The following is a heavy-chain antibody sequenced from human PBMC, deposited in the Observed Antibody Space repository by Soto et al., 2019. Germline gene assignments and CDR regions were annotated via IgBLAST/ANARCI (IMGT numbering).Heavy chain of an antibody. CDR1: GVSINSGGSS. J-gene: IGHJ6*02. Sequence: TLSLTCGVSGVSINSGGSSWSWIRQPPGRGLEWIGNIYPSGSANYSPSLKTRVTISVDRSMNQFSLNLGSVTAADTAVYYCAREIFPYGMDVWGPGPTVTVSS. V-gene: IGHV4-30-2*01. CDR2: IYPSGSA. CDR3: AREIFPYGMDV. D-gene: IGHD3-3*01.